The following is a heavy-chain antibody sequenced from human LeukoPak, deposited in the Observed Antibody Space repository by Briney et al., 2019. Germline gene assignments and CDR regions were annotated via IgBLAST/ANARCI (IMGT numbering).Heavy chain of an antibody. J-gene: IGHJ4*02. CDR1: GFTFSSHA. CDR3: AKAGTIREPSYYYDSSGYYWYDY. D-gene: IGHD3-22*01. CDR2: IGGIGAST. Sequence: PGGSLRLSCAASGFTFSSHAMNWVRQAPGKGLEWVSSIGGIGASTYYADSVKGRFTISRDNSKNTLYLQMNSLRAEDTAVYYCAKAGTIREPSYYYDSSGYYWYDYWGQGTLVTVSS. V-gene: IGHV3-23*01.